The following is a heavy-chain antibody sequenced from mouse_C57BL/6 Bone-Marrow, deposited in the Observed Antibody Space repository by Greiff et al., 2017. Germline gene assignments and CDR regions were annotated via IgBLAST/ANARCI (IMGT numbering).Heavy chain of an antibody. D-gene: IGHD1-1*01. CDR2: ISYDGSN. J-gene: IGHJ3*01. V-gene: IGHV3-6*01. Sequence: DVQLQESGPGLVKPSQSLSLTCSVTGYSITSGYYWNWIRQFPGNKLEWMGYISYDGSNNYNPSLKNRISITRDTSKNQFFLKLNSVTTEDTATYYCARDHYGPAWFAYWGQGTLVTVSA. CDR1: GYSITSGYY. CDR3: ARDHYGPAWFAY.